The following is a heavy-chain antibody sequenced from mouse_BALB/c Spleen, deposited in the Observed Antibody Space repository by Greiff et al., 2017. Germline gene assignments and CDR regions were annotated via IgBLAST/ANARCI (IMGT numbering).Heavy chain of an antibody. J-gene: IGHJ2*01. V-gene: IGHV5-9-3*01. Sequence: EVKLMESGGGLVKPGGSLKLSCAASGFTFSSYAMSWVRQTPEKRLEWVATISSGGSYTYYPDSVKGRFTISRDNAKNTLYLQMSSLRSEDTAMYYCARQDEGNYFDYWGQGTTLTVSS. CDR1: GFTFSSYA. CDR2: ISSGGSYT. CDR3: ARQDEGNYFDY.